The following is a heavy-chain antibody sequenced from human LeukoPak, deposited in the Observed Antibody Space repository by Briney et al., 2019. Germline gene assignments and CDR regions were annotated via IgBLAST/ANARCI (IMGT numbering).Heavy chain of an antibody. CDR2: MNPNSANT. V-gene: IGHV1-8*01. CDR3: ARGNGSCDY. J-gene: IGHJ4*02. CDR1: GYNFTDYD. D-gene: IGHD6-13*01. Sequence: GASVKVSCKASGYNFTDYDISWVRQATGQGLEWMAWMNPNSANTGYSQKFQGRITVTRDTSINTAYMELTSLRSEDTAVYFCARGNGSCDYWGPGSLVTVSS.